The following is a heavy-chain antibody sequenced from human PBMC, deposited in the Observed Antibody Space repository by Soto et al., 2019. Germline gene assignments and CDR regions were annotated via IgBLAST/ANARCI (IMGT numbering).Heavy chain of an antibody. CDR2: IYYSGST. CDR3: ARSIAP. CDR1: GGSMSSWGYY. V-gene: IGHV4-31*11. Sequence: SESLALTCAVSGGSMSSWGYYWSWIRQHPGKGLEWIGYIYYSGSTYYNPSLKSRVTISVDTSKNQFSLKLISVTAADTAVYYCARSIAPWGKGTLVTVSS. J-gene: IGHJ5*02.